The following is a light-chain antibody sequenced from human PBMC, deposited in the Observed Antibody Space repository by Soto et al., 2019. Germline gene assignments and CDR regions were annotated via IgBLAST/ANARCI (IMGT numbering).Light chain of an antibody. CDR3: VAWDDTLNGQV. CDR1: NSNIGNNA. Sequence: QSVLTQPPSVSAAPRQRVTISCSGSNSNIGNNAVNWYQQIPGKAPKVLIYRNDVVLSGVSDRFSGSKSGTSASLAISGLQSEDEAHYYCVAWDDTLNGQVFGGGTKLTVL. CDR2: RND. J-gene: IGLJ3*02. V-gene: IGLV1-36*01.